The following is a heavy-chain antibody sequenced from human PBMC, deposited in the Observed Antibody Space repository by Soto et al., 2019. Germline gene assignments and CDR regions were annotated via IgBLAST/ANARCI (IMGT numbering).Heavy chain of an antibody. CDR1: GFTFSSYA. Sequence: GESLKISCAASGFTFSSYAMHWVRQAPGKGLEWVAVISYDGSNKYYADSVKGRFTISRDNSKNTLYLQMNSLRAEDTAVYYCARDFDSSGWYDYWGQGTLVTVSS. CDR3: ARDFDSSGWYDY. V-gene: IGHV3-30*04. J-gene: IGHJ4*02. D-gene: IGHD6-19*01. CDR2: ISYDGSNK.